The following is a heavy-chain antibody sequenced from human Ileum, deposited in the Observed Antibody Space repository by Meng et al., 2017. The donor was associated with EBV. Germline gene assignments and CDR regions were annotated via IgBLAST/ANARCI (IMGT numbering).Heavy chain of an antibody. CDR2: IHDSGST. V-gene: IGHV4-31*02. J-gene: IGHJ5*02. CDR3: ARASYGSGSPLGESWFDP. Sequence: QVQLQESGPGLVKPSXXXXLXXXVSXGSISSGGYYWSWIRQHPGKGLEWIGYIHDSGSTYYNPSLKSRVTISADTSKNQFSLKLSSVTAADTAVYYCARASYGSGSPLGESWFDPWGQGTLVTVSS. CDR1: XGSISSGGYY. D-gene: IGHD3-10*01.